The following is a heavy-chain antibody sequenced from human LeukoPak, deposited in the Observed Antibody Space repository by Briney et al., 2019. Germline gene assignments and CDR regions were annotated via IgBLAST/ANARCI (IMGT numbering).Heavy chain of an antibody. V-gene: IGHV1-18*01. CDR1: GYTFTSYG. D-gene: IGHD6-19*01. CDR3: ARDSSGWYWYYYYYYMDV. Sequence: ASVKVSCKASGYTFTSYGISWVRQAPGQGLEWMGLISAYNGNTNYAQKLQGRVTMTTDTSTSTAYMELRSLRSDDTAVYYCARDSSGWYWYYYYYYMDVWGKGTTVTVSS. CDR2: ISAYNGNT. J-gene: IGHJ6*03.